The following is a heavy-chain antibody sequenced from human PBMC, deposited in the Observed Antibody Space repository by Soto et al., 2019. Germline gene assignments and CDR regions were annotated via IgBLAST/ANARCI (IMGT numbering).Heavy chain of an antibody. CDR3: AASPEYSSSPRFDY. CDR1: GYTFTGYY. D-gene: IGHD6-6*01. V-gene: IGHV1-2*02. Sequence: ASVKVSCKASGYTFTGYYMHWVRQAPGQGLEWMGWINPNSGGTNYAQKFQGRVTMTRDTSISTAYMELSRLRSDDTAVYYCAASPEYSSSPRFDYWGQGTLVTVSS. J-gene: IGHJ4*02. CDR2: INPNSGGT.